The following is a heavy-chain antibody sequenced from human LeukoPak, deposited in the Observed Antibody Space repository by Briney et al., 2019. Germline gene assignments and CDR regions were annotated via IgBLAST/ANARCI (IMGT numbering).Heavy chain of an antibody. D-gene: IGHD3-22*01. V-gene: IGHV4-39*07. CDR3: ARDKPDSSGYYLRAFDF. J-gene: IGHJ3*01. CDR1: GGSISNYY. CDR2: MYYSGST. Sequence: SETLSLTCTVSGGSISNYYWGWIRQPPGKGLEWIGSMYYSGSTYYNPSLKSRVTISVDTSKNQFSLKLSSVTAADTAVYYCARDKPDSSGYYLRAFDFWGQGTMVTVSS.